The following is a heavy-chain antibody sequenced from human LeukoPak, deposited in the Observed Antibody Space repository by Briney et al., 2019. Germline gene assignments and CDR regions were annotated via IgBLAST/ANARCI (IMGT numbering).Heavy chain of an antibody. D-gene: IGHD3-10*01. J-gene: IGHJ4*02. Sequence: GGSLRLSCAASGFTFSDYYMSWIRQAPGKGLEWVSYISSSSSYTNYADSVKGRFTISRDNAKNSLYLQMNSLRAEDTAVYYCAREATYYYGSGSYSRRYYFDYWGQGTLVTVSP. V-gene: IGHV3-11*06. CDR2: ISSSSSYT. CDR1: GFTFSDYY. CDR3: AREATYYYGSGSYSRRYYFDY.